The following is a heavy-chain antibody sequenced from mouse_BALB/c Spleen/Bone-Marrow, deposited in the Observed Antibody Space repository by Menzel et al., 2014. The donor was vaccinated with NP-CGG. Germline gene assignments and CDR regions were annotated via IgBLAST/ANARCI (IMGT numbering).Heavy chain of an antibody. CDR3: ARLGRDYFDY. D-gene: IGHD4-1*01. V-gene: IGHV5-6*01. CDR2: ISSGGSYT. J-gene: IGHJ2*01. CDR1: GFTFTSYG. Sequence: EVKLMESGGDLVKPGGSLKLSCAASGFTFTSYGMSWVRQTPDKRLEWVATISSGGSYTYYPDSVKGRFTISRGNAKNTLYLQMSSLKSEDTAMYYCARLGRDYFDYWGQGTTLTVSS.